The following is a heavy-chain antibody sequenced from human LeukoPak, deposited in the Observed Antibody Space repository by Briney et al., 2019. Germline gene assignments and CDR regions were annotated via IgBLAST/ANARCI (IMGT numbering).Heavy chain of an antibody. CDR1: GGSISSSSYY. CDR3: ASGIAAAGRRVWFDP. V-gene: IGHV4-39*01. CDR2: IYYSGST. J-gene: IGHJ5*02. D-gene: IGHD6-13*01. Sequence: PSETLSLTCTVSGGSISSSSYYWGWIRQPPGKGLEWIGSIYYSGSTYYNPSLKSRVTISVDTSKNQFSLKLSSVTAADTAVYYCASGIAAAGRRVWFDPWGQGTLVTVSS.